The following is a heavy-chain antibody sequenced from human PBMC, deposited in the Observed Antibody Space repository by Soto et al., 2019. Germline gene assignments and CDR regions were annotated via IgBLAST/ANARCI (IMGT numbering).Heavy chain of an antibody. CDR2: ISYDGSNK. V-gene: IGHV3-30*18. Sequence: QVQLVESGGGVVQPGRSLRLSCAASGFTFSSYGMHWVRQAPGKGLEWVAVISYDGSNKYYADSVKGRFTISRDNSKNTLYLQMNSLRAEDTAVYYCAKGYDPRTFYYYYGMDVWGQGTTVTVSS. J-gene: IGHJ6*02. CDR1: GFTFSSYG. CDR3: AKGYDPRTFYYYYGMDV. D-gene: IGHD1-1*01.